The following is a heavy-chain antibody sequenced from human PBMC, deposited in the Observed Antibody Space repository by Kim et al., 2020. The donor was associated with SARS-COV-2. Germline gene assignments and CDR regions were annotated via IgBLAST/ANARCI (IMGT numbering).Heavy chain of an antibody. J-gene: IGHJ4*02. V-gene: IGHV3-33*01. Sequence: GGSLRLFCAASGFTFSSDGIHWVRQAPGKWLEWVAGIWYDGSNKYYADSMKGRLTISRDNSKNTLYLQMNSLRAEDTAVYYCARDFAFGATGRDFFDYWGQGTLVTVTS. CDR2: IWYDGSNK. D-gene: IGHD1-26*01. CDR3: ARDFAFGATGRDFFDY. CDR1: GFTFSSDG.